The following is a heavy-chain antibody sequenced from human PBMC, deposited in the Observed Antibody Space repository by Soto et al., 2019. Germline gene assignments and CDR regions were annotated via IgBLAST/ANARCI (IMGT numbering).Heavy chain of an antibody. CDR2: IKSKKDGGAR. CDR3: VEGWNDF. D-gene: IGHD1-1*01. V-gene: IGHV3-15*01. CDR1: GFMFSSAW. J-gene: IGHJ4*02. Sequence: EVHVVESGGDLVEAGGSLRLSCVTSGFMFSSAWMSWVRQAPGKGLEWVARIKSKKDGGARDYAAPVNGRFSISRDDSKSTVYLQMTSLRAEDTALYYCVEGWNDFWGQGTLVTVSS.